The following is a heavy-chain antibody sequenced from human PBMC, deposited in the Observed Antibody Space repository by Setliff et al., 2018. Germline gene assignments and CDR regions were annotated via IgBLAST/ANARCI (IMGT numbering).Heavy chain of an antibody. Sequence: GESLKISCKGSGYRFTTYWIGWVRQMPGKGLEWMGIVFSGDSDTRYSPSFQGQVTMSADKSINTAYLRWSSLKASDTAMYYCARLGAPASHDAFDIWGQGTMVT. CDR2: VFSGDSDT. D-gene: IGHD6-25*01. CDR3: ARLGAPASHDAFDI. V-gene: IGHV5-51*01. J-gene: IGHJ3*02. CDR1: GYRFTTYW.